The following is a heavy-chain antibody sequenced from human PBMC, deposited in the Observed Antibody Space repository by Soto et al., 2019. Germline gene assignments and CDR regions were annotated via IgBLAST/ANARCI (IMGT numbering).Heavy chain of an antibody. CDR1: GGSISSYY. CDR2: IYCSGGT. CDR3: ARGGYYGSGSYYNGAFDI. D-gene: IGHD3-10*01. J-gene: IGHJ3*02. V-gene: IGHV4-59*01. Sequence: PSETLSLTCTVSGGSISSYYWSWIRQPPGKGLEWIGYIYCSGGTNYNPSLKSRVTISVDTSKNQFSLKLSSVTAADTAVYYCARGGYYGSGSYYNGAFDIWGQGTMVTVSS.